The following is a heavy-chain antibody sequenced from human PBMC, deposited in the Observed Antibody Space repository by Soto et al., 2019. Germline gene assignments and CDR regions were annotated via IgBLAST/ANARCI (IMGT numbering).Heavy chain of an antibody. CDR2: ISPGSRYP. J-gene: IGHJ5*02. Sequence: VGSLRLSCAGSGFTFGDSYMSWIRQASGKGLEWLSYISPGSRYPAYADSVKGRFTISRDNAKRSLYLQMMSLTAEDTAIYYCVRGGGGGLFDPWGQGTMVTVSS. D-gene: IGHD2-15*01. V-gene: IGHV3-11*06. CDR3: VRGGGGGLFDP. CDR1: GFTFGDSY.